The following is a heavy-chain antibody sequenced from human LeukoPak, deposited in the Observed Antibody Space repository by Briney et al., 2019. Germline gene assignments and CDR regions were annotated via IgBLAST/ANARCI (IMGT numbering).Heavy chain of an antibody. CDR2: MNPNSGNT. D-gene: IGHD3-10*01. V-gene: IGHV1-8*01. CDR3: ARVYYYGSGSLDY. CDR1: GYTLTELS. Sequence: ASVKVSCKVSGYTLTELSMHWVRQAPGQGLEWMGWMNPNSGNTGYAQKFQGRVTMTRNTSISTAYMELSSLRSEDTAVYYCARVYYYGSGSLDYWGQGTLVTVSS. J-gene: IGHJ4*02.